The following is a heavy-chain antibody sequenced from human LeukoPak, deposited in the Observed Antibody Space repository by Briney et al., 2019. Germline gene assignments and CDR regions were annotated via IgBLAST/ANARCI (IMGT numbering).Heavy chain of an antibody. CDR3: ARDLAYCSSTSCFGGGMDV. D-gene: IGHD2-2*01. J-gene: IGHJ6*04. V-gene: IGHV3-21*01. Sequence: GGSLRLSCAASGFTFSSYSMNWVRQAPGKGLEWVSSISSSSSYIYYTDSVRGRFTISRDKAKKSLYLQMNSLRAEDTAVYYCARDLAYCSSTSCFGGGMDVWGKGTTVTVSS. CDR2: ISSSSSYI. CDR1: GFTFSSYS.